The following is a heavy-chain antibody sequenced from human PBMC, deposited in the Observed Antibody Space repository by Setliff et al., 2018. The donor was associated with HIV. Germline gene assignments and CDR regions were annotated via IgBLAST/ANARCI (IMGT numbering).Heavy chain of an antibody. CDR2: IWYDGSNK. CDR1: GFTFSSYA. J-gene: IGHJ4*02. D-gene: IGHD2-15*01. V-gene: IGHV3-30*04. Sequence: PGGSLRLSCAASGFTFSSYAMHWVRQAPGKGLEWVAVIWYDGSNKYYADSVKGRFTISRDNSKNTLYLQMNSLRAEDTAVYYCARGGNQPLLHAYLDYGGQGTLVTVSS. CDR3: ARGGNQPLLHAYLDY.